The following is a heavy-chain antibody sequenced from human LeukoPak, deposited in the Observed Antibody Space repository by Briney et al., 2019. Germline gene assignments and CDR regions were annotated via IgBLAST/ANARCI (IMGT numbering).Heavy chain of an antibody. CDR1: GGSFSGYY. D-gene: IGHD2-15*01. CDR2: INHSGST. Sequence: SETLSLTCAVYGGSFSGYYWSWIRQPPGKGLEWIGEINHSGSTNHNPSLKSRVTISVDTSKNQFSLKLSSVTAADTAVYYCAREGARGGRPFDPWGQGTLVTVSS. CDR3: AREGARGGRPFDP. J-gene: IGHJ5*02. V-gene: IGHV4-34*01.